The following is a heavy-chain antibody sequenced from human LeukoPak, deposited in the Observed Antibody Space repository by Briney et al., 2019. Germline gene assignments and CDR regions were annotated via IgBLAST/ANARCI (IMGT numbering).Heavy chain of an antibody. CDR2: LYPGDSDT. D-gene: IGHD1-26*01. CDR1: GYSFTNHW. Sequence: GESLKISCKASGYSFTNHWIGWARQMPGKGLEWMGILYPGDSDTRYSPSFQGQVTISADRSISTAYLQWSSLKASDTAMYYCARLYSASYDYWGQGTLVTVSS. CDR3: ARLYSASYDY. V-gene: IGHV5-51*01. J-gene: IGHJ4*02.